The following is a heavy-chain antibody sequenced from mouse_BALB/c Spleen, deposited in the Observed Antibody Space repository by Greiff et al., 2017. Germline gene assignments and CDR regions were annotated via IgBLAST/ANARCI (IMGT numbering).Heavy chain of an antibody. J-gene: IGHJ4*01. CDR2: ISSGGSYT. D-gene: IGHD1-1*01. V-gene: IGHV5-9-4*01. Sequence: EVQLVESGGGLVKPGGSLKLSCAASGFTFSSYSMSWVRQSPEKRLEWVAEISSGGSYTYYPDTVTGRFTISRDNAKNTLYLEMSSLRSEDTAMYYCASLYGSSNYAMDYWGQGTSVTVSS. CDR3: ASLYGSSNYAMDY. CDR1: GFTFSSYS.